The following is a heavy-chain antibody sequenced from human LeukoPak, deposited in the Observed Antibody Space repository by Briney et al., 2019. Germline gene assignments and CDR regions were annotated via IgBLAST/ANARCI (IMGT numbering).Heavy chain of an antibody. CDR1: GFTFSSYA. CDR2: ISGSGGST. CDR3: AKGTHYYDSSGLDALDI. V-gene: IGHV3-23*01. D-gene: IGHD3-22*01. J-gene: IGHJ3*02. Sequence: GGSLRLSCAASGFTFSSYAMSWVRQAPGKGLEWVSAISGSGGSTYYADSVKGRFTISRDNSKNALYLQMNSLRAEDTAVYYCAKGTHYYDSSGLDALDIWGQGTMVTVSS.